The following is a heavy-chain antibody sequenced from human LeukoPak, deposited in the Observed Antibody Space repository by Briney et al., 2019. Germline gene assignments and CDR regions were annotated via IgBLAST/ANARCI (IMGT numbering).Heavy chain of an antibody. V-gene: IGHV3-7*03. Sequence: PGGSLRLSCAASGFTFSIYWMSWVRQAPGKGLEWVANINQDGSEKYYVDSVKGRFTISRDNSKNTLYLQMNSLRAEDTAVYYCARGGYDSGSYYKGPLYYFDYWGQGTLVTVSS. CDR2: INQDGSEK. CDR3: ARGGYDSGSYYKGPLYYFDY. D-gene: IGHD3-10*01. J-gene: IGHJ4*02. CDR1: GFTFSIYW.